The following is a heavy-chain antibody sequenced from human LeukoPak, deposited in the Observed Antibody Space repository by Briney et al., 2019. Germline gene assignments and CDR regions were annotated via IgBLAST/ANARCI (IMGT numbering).Heavy chain of an antibody. CDR1: GYTLTELS. Sequence: ASVKVSCKVSGYTLTELSMHWVRQAPGKGLEWMGGFDPEDGETIYAQKFQGRVTMTEDTSTDTAYMELSSLRSEDTAVYYCARDNLVAMGRDYWGQGTLVTVSS. D-gene: IGHD5-12*01. J-gene: IGHJ4*02. CDR2: FDPEDGET. V-gene: IGHV1-24*01. CDR3: ARDNLVAMGRDY.